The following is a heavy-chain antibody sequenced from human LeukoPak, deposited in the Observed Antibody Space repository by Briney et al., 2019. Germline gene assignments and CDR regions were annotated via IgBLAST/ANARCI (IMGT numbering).Heavy chain of an antibody. CDR2: IYTSGST. V-gene: IGHV4-4*07. Sequence: SETLSLTCTVSGGSISSYYWSWIRRPAGKGLEWIGRIYTSGSTDYNPPPKSRVTISVDTSKNKFSLKLISVPAADTAVYYCARADSGGNSDYWGQGTLVTVSS. J-gene: IGHJ4*02. CDR1: GGSISSYY. CDR3: ARADSGGNSDY. D-gene: IGHD4-23*01.